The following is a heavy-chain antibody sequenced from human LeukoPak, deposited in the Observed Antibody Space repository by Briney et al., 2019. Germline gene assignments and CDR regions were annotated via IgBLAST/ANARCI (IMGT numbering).Heavy chain of an antibody. V-gene: IGHV3-7*01. CDR1: GFTFSSYW. D-gene: IGHD3-22*01. CDR3: ARDHYYDSSGYYGNDY. J-gene: IGHJ4*02. Sequence: PGGSLRLSCAASGFTFSSYWMSWVRQAPGKGLEWVANIKKDGSEKYYVDSVKGRFTISRDNAKTSLYLQMNSLRADDTAVYYCARDHYYDSSGYYGNDYWGQGTLVTVSS. CDR2: IKKDGSEK.